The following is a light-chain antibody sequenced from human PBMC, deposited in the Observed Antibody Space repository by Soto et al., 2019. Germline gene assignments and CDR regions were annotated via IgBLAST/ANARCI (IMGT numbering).Light chain of an antibody. CDR3: QQYGSSPST. Sequence: EIVLTQSPGTVSLSPGERATLSCRASQSVSSSYLAWYQQKPGQAPRLLIYGASSRATGIPDRFSGSGSGTDFTLTISRLEPEDFAVYYCQQYGSSPSTFGQGTRLEIK. V-gene: IGKV3-20*01. CDR1: QSVSSSY. J-gene: IGKJ5*01. CDR2: GAS.